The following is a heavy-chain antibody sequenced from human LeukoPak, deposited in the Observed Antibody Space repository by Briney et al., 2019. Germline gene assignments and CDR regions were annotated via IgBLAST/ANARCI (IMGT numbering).Heavy chain of an antibody. D-gene: IGHD6-13*01. Sequence: GGSLRLSCAASGFTVSSNYMSWVRQAPGKGLEWVSVIYSGGSTYYAYSVKGRFTISRDNSKNTLYLQMNSLRAEDPAVYYCARCGSSWYFDYWGQGTLVTVSS. V-gene: IGHV3-66*01. CDR1: GFTVSSNY. CDR3: ARCGSSWYFDY. J-gene: IGHJ4*02. CDR2: IYSGGST.